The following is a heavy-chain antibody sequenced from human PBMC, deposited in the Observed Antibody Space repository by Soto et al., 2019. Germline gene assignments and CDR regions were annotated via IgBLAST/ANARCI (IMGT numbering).Heavy chain of an antibody. CDR3: AKEGSYGAYNYANGKQICSFAF. Sequence: ASVKVSCKASGYTFTDYYMHWVRQAPGQGLEWMGWINPNSGGTNYAQKFQGRVTMTRDTSISTAYMELSRLRSDDTAVYYCAKEGSYGAYNYANGKQICSFAFRGWGALFTVSS. CDR1: GYTFTDYY. J-gene: IGHJ4*02. CDR2: INPNSGGT. V-gene: IGHV1-2*02. D-gene: IGHD5-12*01.